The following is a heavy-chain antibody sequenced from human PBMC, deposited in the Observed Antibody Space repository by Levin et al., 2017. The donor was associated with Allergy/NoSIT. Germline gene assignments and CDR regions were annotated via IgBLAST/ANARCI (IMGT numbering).Heavy chain of an antibody. D-gene: IGHD4-11*01. J-gene: IGHJ4*02. CDR3: ARAYSVTYYFDY. CDR2: LSHDGSKK. V-gene: IGHV3-30-3*01. Sequence: GGSLRLSCAASGFTFSRYAMHWVRQAPGKGLEWVALLSHDGSKKHYADSVKGRFTISRDNSKNALYLQMNSLRADDTAVYYCARAYSVTYYFDYWGQGTLVTVSS. CDR1: GFTFSRYA.